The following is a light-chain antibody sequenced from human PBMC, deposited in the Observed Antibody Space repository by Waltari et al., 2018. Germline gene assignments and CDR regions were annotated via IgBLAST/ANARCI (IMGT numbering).Light chain of an antibody. J-gene: IGLJ1*01. CDR3: QTWASGLYV. CDR1: GGHSGYA. V-gene: IGLV4-69*01. Sequence: QLVLTQSPSASASPGASVKLTCTLSGGHSGYAIAWHQQHPEKGPRFLMKVTSDGRQNKGDGIPDRFSGSSSGAERYLTISSLQSEDDADYYCQTWASGLYVFGTGTKVTVV. CDR2: VTSDGRQ.